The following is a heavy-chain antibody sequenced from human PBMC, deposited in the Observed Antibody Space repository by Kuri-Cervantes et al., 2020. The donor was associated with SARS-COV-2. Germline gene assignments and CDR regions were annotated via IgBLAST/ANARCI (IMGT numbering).Heavy chain of an antibody. CDR2: INHSGST. Sequence: SETLSLTCAVYGGSFSGYYWSWIRQPPGKGLEWIGEINHSGSTNYNPSLKSRVTISVDTSKNQFSLKLSSVTAADTAVYYCARDLVGATGRWFDLWGQGTLVTVSS. CDR1: GGSFSGYY. V-gene: IGHV4-34*01. D-gene: IGHD1-26*01. J-gene: IGHJ5*02. CDR3: ARDLVGATGRWFDL.